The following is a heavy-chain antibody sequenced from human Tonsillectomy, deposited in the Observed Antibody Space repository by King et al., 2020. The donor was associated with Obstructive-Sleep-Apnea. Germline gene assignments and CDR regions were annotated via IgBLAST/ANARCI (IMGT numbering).Heavy chain of an antibody. CDR3: AHSNIVATIYYGMDV. Sequence: TLKESGPTMVKPTQTLTLTCTFSGFSLSTSGVGVGWIRQPPGKALEWLALIYWNDDKRYSPSLKSRLTITKDTSKNQVVLTMTNMDPVDTATYYCAHSNIVATIYYGMDVWGQGTTVTVSS. CDR2: IYWNDDK. V-gene: IGHV2-5*01. CDR1: GFSLSTSGVG. D-gene: IGHD5-12*01. J-gene: IGHJ6*02.